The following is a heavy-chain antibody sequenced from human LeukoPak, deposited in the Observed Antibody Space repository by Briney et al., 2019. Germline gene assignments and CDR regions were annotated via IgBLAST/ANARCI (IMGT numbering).Heavy chain of an antibody. CDR3: ARSELRFLEWSGYFDY. CDR2: IIPILGIA. CDR1: GGTFRSYI. J-gene: IGHJ4*02. D-gene: IGHD3-3*01. Sequence: GSSVTVPRMPSGGTFRSYILRWVRQPPGRGLEWMGRIIPILGIANYAQKFQGRVTITADKSTSTAYMELSSLRSEDTSVYYCARSELRFLEWSGYFDYWGQGTLVTVSS. V-gene: IGHV1-69*02.